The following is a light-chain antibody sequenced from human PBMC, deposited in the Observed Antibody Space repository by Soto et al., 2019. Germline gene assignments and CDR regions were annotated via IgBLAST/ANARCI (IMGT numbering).Light chain of an antibody. CDR2: DAT. Sequence: EIVLTQSPCTLALSPGERATLSCRASQSVSSYLAWYQQKPGQPPRFLIYDATNRATGIPARFSGSGSGTDFTLTISRLEPEDFAVYYCQQYGSSPITFGQGTRLEIK. CDR3: QQYGSSPIT. J-gene: IGKJ5*01. V-gene: IGKV3-20*01. CDR1: QSVSSY.